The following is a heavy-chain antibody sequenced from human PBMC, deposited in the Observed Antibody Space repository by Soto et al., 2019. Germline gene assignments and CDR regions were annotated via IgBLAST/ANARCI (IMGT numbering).Heavy chain of an antibody. CDR2: INSRGDNT. CDR1: GFTFSNHV. J-gene: IGHJ4*02. V-gene: IGHV3-23*01. Sequence: EVQLLESGGGLVQPGGSLRLSCAASGFTFSNHVMSWVRQAPGKGPEWVSSINSRGDNTYYAGSVRGRFTISRDNSESTLYLQMNSLRAADTAVYYCGNGLENHYNYDYWGQGTLVTVSS. CDR3: GNGLENHYNYDY. D-gene: IGHD3-16*01.